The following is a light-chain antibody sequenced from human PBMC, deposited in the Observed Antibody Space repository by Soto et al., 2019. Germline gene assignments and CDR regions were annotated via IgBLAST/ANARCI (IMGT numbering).Light chain of an antibody. CDR3: QHYNSYSDA. Sequence: DIQMTQSPSTLSGSVGDRVTNTCRASQTISSWLAWYQQKPGKAPKLLIYKASTLKSGVPSRFSGSGSGTEFTLTITSLQPDDFATHYCQHYNSYSDAFGQGTKVELK. V-gene: IGKV1-5*03. CDR1: QTISSW. J-gene: IGKJ1*01. CDR2: KAS.